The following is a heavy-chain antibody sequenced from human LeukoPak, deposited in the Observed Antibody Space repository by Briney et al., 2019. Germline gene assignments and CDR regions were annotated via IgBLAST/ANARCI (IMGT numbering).Heavy chain of an antibody. J-gene: IGHJ4*02. Sequence: PGGSLRLSCAASGFTFSRYGMHWVRQAPGKGLEWVAVISYDGSNKYYADSVKGRFTISRDNSKNTLYLQMNSLRAEDTAVYYCAKEAGFDYWGQGTLVTVSS. CDR2: ISYDGSNK. CDR3: AKEAGFDY. CDR1: GFTFSRYG. D-gene: IGHD6-25*01. V-gene: IGHV3-30-3*01.